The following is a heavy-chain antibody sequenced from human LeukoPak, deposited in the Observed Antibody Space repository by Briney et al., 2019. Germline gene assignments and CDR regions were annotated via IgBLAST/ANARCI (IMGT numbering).Heavy chain of an antibody. CDR2: ISGSATGYMT. Sequence: PGGSLRLSCAASGFTFNTYGMSWVRHSPGKGLDWVSAISGSATGYMTNYADSVKGRFTISRDNDKNTLYLQMSSLRVEDTAVYYCTTPYWAFEFWGQGTLVTVSS. CDR1: GFTFNTYG. V-gene: IGHV3-23*01. CDR3: TTPYWAFEF. J-gene: IGHJ4*02. D-gene: IGHD2-8*02.